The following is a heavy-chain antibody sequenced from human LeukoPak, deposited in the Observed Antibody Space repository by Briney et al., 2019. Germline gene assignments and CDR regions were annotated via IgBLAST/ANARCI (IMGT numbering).Heavy chain of an antibody. CDR1: GFTFSSYA. V-gene: IGHV3-30-3*01. J-gene: IGHJ3*02. CDR2: ISYDGSNK. D-gene: IGHD2-2*01. Sequence: PGGSLRLSCAASGFTFSSYAMHWVRQAPGKGLEWVAGISYDGSNKYYADSVKGRFTISRDNSKNTLYLPMNSLRAEDTAVYYCARGHQSSAAFDIWGQGTMVTVSS. CDR3: ARGHQSSAAFDI.